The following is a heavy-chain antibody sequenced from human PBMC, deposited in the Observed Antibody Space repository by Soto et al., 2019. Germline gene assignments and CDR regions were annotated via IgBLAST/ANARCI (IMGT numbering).Heavy chain of an antibody. D-gene: IGHD6-19*01. V-gene: IGHV4-59*01. Sequence: PSETLSLTCTVSGGSISSYYWSWIRQPPGKGLEWIGYIYYSGSTNYNPSLKSRVTISVDTSKNQFSLKLSSVTAADTAVYYCERVAVAVEFWVDPWGQGTLVTVSS. CDR1: GGSISSYY. CDR2: IYYSGST. CDR3: ERVAVAVEFWVDP. J-gene: IGHJ5*02.